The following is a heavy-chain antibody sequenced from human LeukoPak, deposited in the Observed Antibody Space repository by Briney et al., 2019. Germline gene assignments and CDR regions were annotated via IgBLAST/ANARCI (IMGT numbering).Heavy chain of an antibody. D-gene: IGHD5-18*01. Sequence: GGSLRLSCAASGFTFSSYGMSWVRQPPGKELEWVSAISGSGGSTYYADSVKGRFTISRDNSKNTVYLQVNSLRAEDTAVFYCAKDRAWLQFWSWGQGTLVTVSS. CDR3: AKDRAWLQFWS. J-gene: IGHJ4*02. CDR2: ISGSGGST. V-gene: IGHV3-23*01. CDR1: GFTFSSYG.